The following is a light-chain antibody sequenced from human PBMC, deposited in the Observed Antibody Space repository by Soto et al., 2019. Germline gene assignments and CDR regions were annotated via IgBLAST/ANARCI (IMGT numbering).Light chain of an antibody. Sequence: EIVLTQSPAPLSLSPGERATLSCRASQSVSSYLAWYQQKPGQAPSLLTYDASTRATGIPARFSGSGSGTDFTLTISSLEPEDFAVYYCQQRSNWPPFTFGGGTKVEIK. V-gene: IGKV3-11*01. CDR3: QQRSNWPPFT. CDR1: QSVSSY. J-gene: IGKJ4*01. CDR2: DAS.